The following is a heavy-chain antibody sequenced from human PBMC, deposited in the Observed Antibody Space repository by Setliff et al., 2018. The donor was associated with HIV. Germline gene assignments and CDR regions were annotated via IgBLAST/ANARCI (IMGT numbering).Heavy chain of an antibody. CDR2: VNPNSGDT. Sequence: RASVKVSCKASGYSFTDYFMHCVRQAPGQGLEWMGRVNPNSGDTNYAQKFQGRVTMTRHTSISTAYMELSRLTSDDTAVYYCAREGDVLSGYYVNWFDPWGQGTLVTVSS. J-gene: IGHJ5*02. D-gene: IGHD3-3*01. CDR3: AREGDVLSGYYVNWFDP. CDR1: GYSFTDYF. V-gene: IGHV1-2*06.